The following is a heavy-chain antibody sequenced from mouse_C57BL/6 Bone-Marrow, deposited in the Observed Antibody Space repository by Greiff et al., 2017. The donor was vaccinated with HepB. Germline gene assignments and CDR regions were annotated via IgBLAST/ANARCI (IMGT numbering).Heavy chain of an antibody. CDR1: GYTFTDYE. V-gene: IGHV1-15*01. Sequence: QVQLQQSGAELVRPGASVTLSCTASGYTFTDYEMHWVKQTPVHGLEWIGAIDPETGGTAYNQKFKGKAILTADKSSSTVYMELRSLTSEDSAVYYCTRRGGYYFDYWGQGTTLTVSS. J-gene: IGHJ2*01. CDR2: IDPETGGT. CDR3: TRRGGYYFDY.